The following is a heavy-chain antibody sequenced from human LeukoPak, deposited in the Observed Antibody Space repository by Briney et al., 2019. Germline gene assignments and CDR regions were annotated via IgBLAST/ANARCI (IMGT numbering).Heavy chain of an antibody. CDR2: IYPGDSDI. Sequence: GESLKISCKGSGYSFTSYWIGWVRQMPGKGLEWMGIIYPGDSDIRYSPSFQGQVTISADKSISTAYLQWSSLKASDTAMYYCARHLKGGWLGTYYYGMDVWGQGTTVTVSS. D-gene: IGHD6-19*01. J-gene: IGHJ6*02. V-gene: IGHV5-51*01. CDR1: GYSFTSYW. CDR3: ARHLKGGWLGTYYYGMDV.